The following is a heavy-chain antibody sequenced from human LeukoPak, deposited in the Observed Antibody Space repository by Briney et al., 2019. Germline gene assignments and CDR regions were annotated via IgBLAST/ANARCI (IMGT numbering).Heavy chain of an antibody. V-gene: IGHV4-59*02. CDR1: GGSVSSYY. Sequence: SETLSLTCTVSGGSVSSYYWSWIRQPPGKGLEWIGYIYYSGSTNYNPSLKSRVTISVDTSKNQFSLKLSSVTAVPYYYGMDVWGKGTTVTVSS. CDR3: V. J-gene: IGHJ6*04. CDR2: IYYSGST.